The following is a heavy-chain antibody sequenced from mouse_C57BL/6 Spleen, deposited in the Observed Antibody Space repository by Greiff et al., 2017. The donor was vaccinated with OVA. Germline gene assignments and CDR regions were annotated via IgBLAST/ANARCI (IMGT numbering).Heavy chain of an antibody. Sequence: EVMLVESGGGLVQPGGSLSLSCAASGFTFTDYYMSWVRQPPGKALEWLGFIRNKANGYTTEYSASVKGRFTISRDNSQSILYLQMNALRAEDSATCYCARFSQRGRYCGVWGTGTTVTVSS. CDR1: GFTFTDYY. V-gene: IGHV7-3*01. CDR3: ARFSQRGRYCGV. J-gene: IGHJ1*03. D-gene: IGHD4-1*02. CDR2: IRNKANGYTT.